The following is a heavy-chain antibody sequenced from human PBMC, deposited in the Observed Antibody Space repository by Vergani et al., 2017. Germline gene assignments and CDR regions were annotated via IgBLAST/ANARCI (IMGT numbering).Heavy chain of an antibody. CDR2: IYPGDSDI. J-gene: IGHJ4*02. D-gene: IGHD3-22*01. CDR3: ARQAHNYDGGGYYHFDY. CDR1: GYSFTTYW. Sequence: EVQLVKSGAEVKKPGESLKISCKGSGYSFTTYWIGWVRQMPGKGLEWMGIIYPGDSDIRYSPSFQGQVTISVDKSISTAYLQWSSLKASDTAMYYCARQAHNYDGGGYYHFDYWGQGTLVTVSS. V-gene: IGHV5-51*01.